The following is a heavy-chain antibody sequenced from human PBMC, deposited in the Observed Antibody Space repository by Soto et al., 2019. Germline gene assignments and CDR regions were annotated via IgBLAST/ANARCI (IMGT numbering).Heavy chain of an antibody. J-gene: IGHJ6*02. D-gene: IGHD3-22*01. V-gene: IGHV3-23*01. CDR1: GFTFSSYA. CDR3: AKGPKYYYDSSGYYISLYYYYGMDV. Sequence: EVQLLESGGGLVQPGGSLRLSCAASGFTFSSYAMSWVRQAPGKGLEWVSAISGSGGSTYYADSVKGRFTISRDNSKNPLHLQMNRLRAEDTAVYYCAKGPKYYYDSSGYYISLYYYYGMDVWGQGTTVTVSS. CDR2: ISGSGGST.